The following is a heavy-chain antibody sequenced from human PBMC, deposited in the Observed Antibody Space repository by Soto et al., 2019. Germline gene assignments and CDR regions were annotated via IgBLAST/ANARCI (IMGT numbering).Heavy chain of an antibody. CDR3: ARLNSGLRSKGPDYYHYYYYMDV. CDR1: SGSISSSNW. Sequence: LSETLSLTCAVSSGSISSSNWWSWVRQPPGKGLEWIGEIYHSGSTNYNPSLKSRVTISVDKSKNQFSLKLSSVTAADTAVYYCARLNSGLRSKGPDYYHYYYYMDVWGKGTTVTVSS. CDR2: IYHSGST. V-gene: IGHV4-4*02. J-gene: IGHJ6*03. D-gene: IGHD5-12*01.